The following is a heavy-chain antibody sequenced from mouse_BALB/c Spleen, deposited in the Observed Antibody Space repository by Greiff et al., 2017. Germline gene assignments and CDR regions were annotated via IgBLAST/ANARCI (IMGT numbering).Heavy chain of an antibody. CDR2: INSNGGST. D-gene: IGHD3-1*01. J-gene: IGHJ2*01. CDR3: ARDYLGFDY. V-gene: IGHV5-6-3*01. Sequence: EVKLVESGGGLVQPGGSLKLSCAASGFTFSSYGMSWVRQTPDKRLELVATINSNGGSTYYPDSVKGRFTISRDNAKNTLYLQMSSLKSEDTAMYYCARDYLGFDYWGQGTTLTVSS. CDR1: GFTFSSYG.